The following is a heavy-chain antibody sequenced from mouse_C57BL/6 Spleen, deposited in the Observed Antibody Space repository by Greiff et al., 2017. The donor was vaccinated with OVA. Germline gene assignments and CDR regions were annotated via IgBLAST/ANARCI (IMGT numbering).Heavy chain of an antibody. D-gene: IGHD1-1*01. J-gene: IGHJ3*01. Sequence: QVQLQQPGAELVKPGASVKMSCKASGYTFTSYWITWVKQRPGQGLEWIGDIYPGSGSTNYNEKFKSKATLTVDTSSSTAYMQLSSLTSEDSAVNYCAREYGSSYGWFAYWGQGTLVTVSA. CDR3: AREYGSSYGWFAY. CDR1: GYTFTSYW. CDR2: IYPGSGST. V-gene: IGHV1-55*01.